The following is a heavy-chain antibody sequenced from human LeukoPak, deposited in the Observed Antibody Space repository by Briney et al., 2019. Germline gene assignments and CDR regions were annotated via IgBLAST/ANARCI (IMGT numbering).Heavy chain of an antibody. J-gene: IGHJ4*02. Sequence: GGSLRLSCAASGFTFSLYWMNWARRAPGKGLEWVANIKQDGSEKNYVDSVKGRFTISRDNAKNSLYLQMNSLRAEDTAVYYCARDRYSGSLNFDYWGQGTLVTVSS. CDR2: IKQDGSEK. V-gene: IGHV3-7*01. CDR1: GFTFSLYW. CDR3: ARDRYSGSLNFDY. D-gene: IGHD1-26*01.